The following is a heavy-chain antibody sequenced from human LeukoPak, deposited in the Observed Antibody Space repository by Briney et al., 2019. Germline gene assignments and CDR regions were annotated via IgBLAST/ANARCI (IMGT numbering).Heavy chain of an antibody. CDR3: ARDLYDILTGYTD. V-gene: IGHV1-2*02. CDR2: INPNSGGT. CDR1: GCTFTGYY. J-gene: IGHJ4*02. Sequence: ASVKVSCKASGCTFTGYYMHWVRQAPGQGLEWMGWINPNSGGTNYAQKFQGRVAMTRDTSISTAYMELSRLRSDDTAVYYCARDLYDILTGYTDWGQGTLVTVSS. D-gene: IGHD3-9*01.